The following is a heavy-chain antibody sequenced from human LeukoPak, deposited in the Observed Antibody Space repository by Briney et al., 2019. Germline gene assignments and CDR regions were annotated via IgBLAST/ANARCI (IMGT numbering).Heavy chain of an antibody. CDR2: ISSSSSYI. Sequence: GGSLRLSCAASGFTFSSYSMNWVRQAPGKGLEWVSSISSSSSYIYYADSVKGRFTISRDNAKNSLYLQMNSLRAEDTAVYYCARGVQLWLHFYYYYMDVWGKGTTVTVSS. J-gene: IGHJ6*03. V-gene: IGHV3-21*01. CDR3: ARGVQLWLHFYYYYMDV. D-gene: IGHD5-18*01. CDR1: GFTFSSYS.